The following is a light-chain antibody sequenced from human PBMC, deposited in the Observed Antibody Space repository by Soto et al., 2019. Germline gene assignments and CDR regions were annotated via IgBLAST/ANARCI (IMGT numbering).Light chain of an antibody. Sequence: EIVLTQSPDTLSLSPGERATLSCRASQSVSSNYLAWYQQKPGQAPRLLIYDASSRATGIPDRFSGSGSGTDFTLTISRLEPEDFAVYYCQQYGSSPLTFGGGTKVEIK. CDR1: QSVSSNY. CDR3: QQYGSSPLT. J-gene: IGKJ4*01. CDR2: DAS. V-gene: IGKV3-20*01.